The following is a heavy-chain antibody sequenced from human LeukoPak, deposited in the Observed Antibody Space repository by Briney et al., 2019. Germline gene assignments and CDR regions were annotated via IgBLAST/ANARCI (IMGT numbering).Heavy chain of an antibody. V-gene: IGHV3-33*06. Sequence: GRSLRLSCAASGFKVSSYGMHWVRQAPGKGLEWVAVIWYDGSNKYYADSVKGRFTISRDNSKNTLYLQMNSLRAEDTAVYYCAKDPGYYYYMDVWGKGTTVTVSS. J-gene: IGHJ6*03. CDR1: GFKVSSYG. CDR3: AKDPGYYYYMDV. CDR2: IWYDGSNK.